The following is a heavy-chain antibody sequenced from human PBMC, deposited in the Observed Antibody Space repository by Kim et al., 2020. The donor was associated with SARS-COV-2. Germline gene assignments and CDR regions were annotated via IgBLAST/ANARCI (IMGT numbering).Heavy chain of an antibody. D-gene: IGHD1-20*01. V-gene: IGHV1-18*03. CDR3: ARAKGIITGIDY. J-gene: IGHJ4*02. Sequence: NYAQKLQGRVTMTTDTSTSTAYMELRSLRSDDMAVYYCARAKGIITGIDYWGQGTLVTVSS.